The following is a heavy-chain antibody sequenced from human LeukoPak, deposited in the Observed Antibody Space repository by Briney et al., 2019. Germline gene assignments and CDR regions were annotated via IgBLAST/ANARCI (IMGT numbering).Heavy chain of an antibody. CDR3: ARSIAVAVWRACDAFDI. D-gene: IGHD6-19*01. V-gene: IGHV2-70*11. CDR2: IDWDDDK. J-gene: IGHJ3*02. Sequence: SGPTLVNPTQTLTLTCTFSGFSLSTSGMCVSWIRQPPGKALEWLARIDWDDDKYYSTSLKTRLTISKDTSKNQVVLTMTNMDPVDTATYYCARSIAVAVWRACDAFDIWGQGTMVTVSS. CDR1: GFSLSTSGMC.